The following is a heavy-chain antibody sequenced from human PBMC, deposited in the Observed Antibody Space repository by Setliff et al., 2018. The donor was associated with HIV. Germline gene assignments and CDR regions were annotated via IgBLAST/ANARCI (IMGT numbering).Heavy chain of an antibody. Sequence: KPSETLSLTCSVSGGSVGSGSYYWSWIRQSPGKGLEWLGYIYYSGSTTYNPSLKSRVTISIDTSKNQFSLKLRSVTAADTAVYYCARDPPGYGEAADTNYWGQGTLVTVSS. J-gene: IGHJ4*02. CDR2: IYYSGST. CDR3: ARDPPGYGEAADTNY. V-gene: IGHV4-61*01. D-gene: IGHD6-13*01. CDR1: GGSVGSGSYY.